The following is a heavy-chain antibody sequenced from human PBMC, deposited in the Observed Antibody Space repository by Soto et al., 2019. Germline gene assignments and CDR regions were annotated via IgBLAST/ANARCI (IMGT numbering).Heavy chain of an antibody. CDR1: GYTFTSYY. V-gene: IGHV1-46*03. Sequence: QVQLVQSGAEVKKPGASVKVSCKASGYTFTSYYMHWVRQAPGQGLEWMGIINPSGGSTSYAQKFEGRVTMTRDTSTSTVYMELSSLRSEDTAVYYCASSITGTTPDYWGQGTLVTVSS. CDR2: INPSGGST. J-gene: IGHJ4*02. D-gene: IGHD1-20*01. CDR3: ASSITGTTPDY.